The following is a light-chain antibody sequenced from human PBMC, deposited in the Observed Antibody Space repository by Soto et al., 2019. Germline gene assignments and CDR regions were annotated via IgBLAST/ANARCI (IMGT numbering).Light chain of an antibody. CDR3: PSYASGSSHVV. V-gene: IGLV2-14*01. CDR2: DVN. Sequence: QSALTQPASVSGSPGQSITLSCTGTSSDIGGYDYVSWYQRHPGKAPKLIIYDVNNRTSGVSNRFSGSKSGNTASLTISGPQAEDEADYYCPSYASGSSHVVFGGGTKLTVL. J-gene: IGLJ2*01. CDR1: SSDIGGYDY.